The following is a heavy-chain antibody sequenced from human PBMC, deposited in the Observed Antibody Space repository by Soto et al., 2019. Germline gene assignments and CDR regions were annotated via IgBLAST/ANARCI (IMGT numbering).Heavy chain of an antibody. CDR2: INLNDGGT. V-gene: IGHV1-2*02. J-gene: IGHJ4*02. CDR3: VRDAPSHQSIFDL. D-gene: IGHD2-2*01. CDR1: EYSFGYYY. Sequence: SVKVSFKTSEYSFGYYYLHWVRQAPEQGLEWMGWINLNDGGTNSPRKFQGRLTMTRDKSITTVYMELSRLRSDDTAVYFCVRDAPSHQSIFDLWGPGTLVTVSS.